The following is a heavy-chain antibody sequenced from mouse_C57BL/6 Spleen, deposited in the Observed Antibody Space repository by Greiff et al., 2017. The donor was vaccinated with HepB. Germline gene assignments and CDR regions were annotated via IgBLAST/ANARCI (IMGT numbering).Heavy chain of an antibody. J-gene: IGHJ1*03. Sequence: QVQLQQSGAELVKPGASVKISCKASGYAFSSYWMNWVKQRPGKGLEWIGQIYPGDGDTNYNGKFKGKATLTADKSSSTAYMQLSSLTSEDSAVYFCARGGHYSGSSYGYFDVWGTGTTVTVSS. D-gene: IGHD1-1*01. CDR2: IYPGDGDT. CDR3: ARGGHYSGSSYGYFDV. CDR1: GYAFSSYW. V-gene: IGHV1-80*01.